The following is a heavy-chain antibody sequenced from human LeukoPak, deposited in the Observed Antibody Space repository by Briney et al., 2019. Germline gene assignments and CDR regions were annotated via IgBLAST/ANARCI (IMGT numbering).Heavy chain of an antibody. Sequence: ASVKVSCKASGYTFTSYYMHWVRQAPGQGLEWMGIINPSGGSTSYAQKFQGRVTMTRDTSTSTVYMELSSLRSEDTAVYYCARDGNYYGSGANWFDPWGQGTLVTVSS. CDR1: GYTFTSYY. CDR3: ARDGNYYGSGANWFDP. J-gene: IGHJ5*02. V-gene: IGHV1-46*01. CDR2: INPSGGST. D-gene: IGHD3-10*01.